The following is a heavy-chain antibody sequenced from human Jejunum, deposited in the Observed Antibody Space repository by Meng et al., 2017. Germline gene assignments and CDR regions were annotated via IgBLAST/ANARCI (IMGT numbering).Heavy chain of an antibody. V-gene: IGHV4-61*08. CDR3: ARDHMGSLDY. J-gene: IGHJ4*02. CDR2: AST. Sequence: VALRGSGPGLGGPSETLALICSVSGGSVSSAGYQWSWIRQPPGKGLEWIGYASTNYNPSLKSRVTISVDTSKNQFSLRLTSVTAADTAVYYCARDHMGSLDYWGQGILVTVSS. CDR1: GGSVSSAGYQ. D-gene: IGHD1-26*01.